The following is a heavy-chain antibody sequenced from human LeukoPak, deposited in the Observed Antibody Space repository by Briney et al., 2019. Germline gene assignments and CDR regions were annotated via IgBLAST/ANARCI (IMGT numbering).Heavy chain of an antibody. CDR2: INPNSGGT. V-gene: IGHV1-2*02. D-gene: IGHD6-13*01. Sequence: ASVKVSCKASGYTFTGYYMHWVRQAPGQGLEWMGWINPNSGGTNYAQKFQGRVTMTRDTAISTAYMELSRLRSDDTAVYYCASVMYSSSWYKYYYYYGMDVWGQGTTVTVS. CDR3: ASVMYSSSWYKYYYYYGMDV. CDR1: GYTFTGYY. J-gene: IGHJ6*02.